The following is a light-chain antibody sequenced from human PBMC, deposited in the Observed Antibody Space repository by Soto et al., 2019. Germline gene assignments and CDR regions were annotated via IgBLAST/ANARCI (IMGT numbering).Light chain of an antibody. V-gene: IGKV3-20*01. J-gene: IGKJ4*01. CDR3: QQYGGSPPST. CDR2: GAS. Sequence: EIVLTQSPGTLSLSPGERATLSCRASQNVSSSYLAWYQQKPCQAPRLLIYGASRRATGIPDRFSGSGSGTDFTFTITRLEPEDLAVYYCQQYGGSPPSTFGGGTKVEIK. CDR1: QNVSSSY.